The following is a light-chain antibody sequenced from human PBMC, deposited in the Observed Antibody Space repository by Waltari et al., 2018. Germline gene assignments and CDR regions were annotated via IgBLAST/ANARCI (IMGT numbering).Light chain of an antibody. V-gene: IGKV1-12*01. CDR2: GAS. J-gene: IGKJ3*01. CDR1: QDIHTW. CDR3: QQANKFPFA. Sequence: DIQMTQSPSYVSASVGDTVTITCRASQDIHTWLAWYQQKPGKAPKPLIYGASSVQTGVPSRFSGSGSGTDFTLTIGSLQAEDSATYYCQQANKFPFAFGPGTRVDFK.